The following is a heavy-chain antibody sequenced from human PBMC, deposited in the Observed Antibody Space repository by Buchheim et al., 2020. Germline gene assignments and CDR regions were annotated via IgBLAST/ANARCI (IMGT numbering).Heavy chain of an antibody. Sequence: EVQLVESGGGLVQPGGSLRLSCAVSGFTVSSDSMSWVRQAPGKGLEWVSAIYGGGATYYTDSVKGRFNISRDSPKNTLYLQMNRLRVEDTAMYYCARRQPSGSWFDPWGQGT. D-gene: IGHD3-22*01. CDR3: ARRQPSGSWFDP. J-gene: IGHJ5*02. CDR2: IYGGGAT. CDR1: GFTVSSDS. V-gene: IGHV3-66*01.